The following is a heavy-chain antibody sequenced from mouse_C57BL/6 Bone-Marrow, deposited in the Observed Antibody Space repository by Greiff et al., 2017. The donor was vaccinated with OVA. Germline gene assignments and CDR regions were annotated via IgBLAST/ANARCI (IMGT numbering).Heavy chain of an antibody. Sequence: GGGLVQPNGSLKLSCAASGFSFNTYAMNWVRQAPGKGLEWVARIRSKSNNYATYYADSVKDRFTISRDDSESMLYLKMNNLKTEDTAMYYCAIPPCYYGNYVDRYYVAIDYWGQGTSVTVSS. CDR1: GFSFNTYA. J-gene: IGHJ4*01. CDR2: IRSKSNNYAT. V-gene: IGHV10-1*01. CDR3: AIPPCYYGNYVDRYYVAIDY. D-gene: IGHD2-1*01.